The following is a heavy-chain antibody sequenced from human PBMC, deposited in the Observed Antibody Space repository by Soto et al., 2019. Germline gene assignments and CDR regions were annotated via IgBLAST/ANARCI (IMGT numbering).Heavy chain of an antibody. Sequence: QLQLQESGPGLVKPSETLSLTCSVSDDSINSDKYYWGWIRQPPGKGLEWIGSIYYRGNAYYNPSLQTRVTISLDQSKSHFSLKLNSVTAADSAVYFCARLEGLATISYYFDFWGPGALVTVSS. CDR2: IYYRGNA. CDR3: ARLEGLATISYYFDF. V-gene: IGHV4-39*02. CDR1: DDSINSDKYY. J-gene: IGHJ4*02. D-gene: IGHD3-9*01.